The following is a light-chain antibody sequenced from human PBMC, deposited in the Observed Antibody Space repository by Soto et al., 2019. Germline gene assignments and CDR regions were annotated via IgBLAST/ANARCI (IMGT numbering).Light chain of an antibody. CDR1: QGISSY. CDR2: DVS. CDR3: QHYDHLPPLT. J-gene: IGKJ4*01. Sequence: IQLTQSPSSLSASVGDRVTITCRASQGISSYLAWYQQKPGKAPKLLIYDVSNLETGVPSRFSGSGSGTHFSLTISSLQPEDVATYYCQHYDHLPPLTFGGGTRVQIK. V-gene: IGKV1-33*01.